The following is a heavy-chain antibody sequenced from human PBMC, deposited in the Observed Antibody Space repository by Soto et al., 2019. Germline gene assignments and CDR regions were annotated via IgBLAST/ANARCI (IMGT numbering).Heavy chain of an antibody. CDR2: IYYSGST. D-gene: IGHD6-6*01. J-gene: IGHJ6*02. CDR3: ARGPSTPYYYYGVDV. V-gene: IGHV4-59*01. Sequence: SETLSLTCTVSGGSISSYYWSWIRQPPGKGLEWIGYIYYSGSTNYNPSLKSRVTISVDTSKNQFSLKLSSVTAADTAVYYCARGPSTPYYYYGVDVWGQGTTVTVSS. CDR1: GGSISSYY.